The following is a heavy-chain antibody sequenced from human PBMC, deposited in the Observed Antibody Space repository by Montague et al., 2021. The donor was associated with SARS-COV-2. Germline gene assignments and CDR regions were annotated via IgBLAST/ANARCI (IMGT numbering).Heavy chain of an antibody. V-gene: IGHV3-30*04. CDR1: GFTFSSYA. CDR2: LSCDGDNK. D-gene: IGHD6-19*01. Sequence: SLRLSCAAAGFTFSSYAMHWVRQAPGKGLEWVAGLSCDGDNKYYADSMKSRLTISRDNSKNTLYLQMNSLRAEDAAVYYCARDWGEVGSGWYTGLDYWGQGTLVTVSS. J-gene: IGHJ4*02. CDR3: ARDWGEVGSGWYTGLDY.